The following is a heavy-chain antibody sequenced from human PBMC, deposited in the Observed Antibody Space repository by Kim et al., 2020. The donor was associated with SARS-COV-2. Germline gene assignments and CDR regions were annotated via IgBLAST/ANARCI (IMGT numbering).Heavy chain of an antibody. D-gene: IGHD3-3*01. V-gene: IGHV1-3*01. Sequence: FQGRVTITRDTSASTAYMELSSLRSEDTAVYYCARDRDDFWSGYPYYFDYWGQGTLVTVSS. CDR3: ARDRDDFWSGYPYYFDY. J-gene: IGHJ4*02.